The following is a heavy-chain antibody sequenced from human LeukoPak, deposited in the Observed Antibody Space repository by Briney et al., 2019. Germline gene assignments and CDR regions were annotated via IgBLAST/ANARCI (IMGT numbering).Heavy chain of an antibody. J-gene: IGHJ3*02. D-gene: IGHD3-9*01. V-gene: IGHV3-23*01. CDR2: ISGSGGST. CDR3: ARGGLRYFDWLDLDDAFDI. Sequence: GGSLRLSCAASGFTFSSYGMSWVRQAPGKGLEWVSAISGSGGSTYYADSVEGRFTISRDNAKNSLYLQMNSLRAEDTAVYYCARGGLRYFDWLDLDDAFDIWGQGTMVTVSS. CDR1: GFTFSSYG.